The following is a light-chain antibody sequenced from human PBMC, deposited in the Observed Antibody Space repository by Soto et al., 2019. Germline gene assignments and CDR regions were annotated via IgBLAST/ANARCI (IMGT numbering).Light chain of an antibody. CDR3: CSYPTSSTVV. J-gene: IGLJ2*01. V-gene: IGLV2-23*01. CDR1: SSDVGSYNL. CDR2: EAS. Sequence: QSALTQPASVSGSPGQSITIPCTGTSSDVGSYNLVSWYQQHPGKAPKLMIYEASKRPSGVSNRFSGSKSGNTASLTISGLQADDEADYYCCSYPTSSTVVFGGGTKLTVL.